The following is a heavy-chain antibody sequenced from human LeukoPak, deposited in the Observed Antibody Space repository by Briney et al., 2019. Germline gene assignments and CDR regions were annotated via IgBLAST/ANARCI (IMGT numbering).Heavy chain of an antibody. J-gene: IGHJ5*02. CDR2: ISGSGGSA. D-gene: IGHD3-10*01. V-gene: IGHV3-23*01. CDR3: AKDYSKTSYYGSGTYYRPNWFDP. CDR1: GFTFSSYG. Sequence: GGSLRLSCAASGFTFSSYGMSWVRQAPGKGLEWVSAISGSGGSAYYADSVKGRFTISRDNSKNTLYLQMNSLRAEDTAVYYCAKDYSKTSYYGSGTYYRPNWFDPWGQGTLVTVSS.